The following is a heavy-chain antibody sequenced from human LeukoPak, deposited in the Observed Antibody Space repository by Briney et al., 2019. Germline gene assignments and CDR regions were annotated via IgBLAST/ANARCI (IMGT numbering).Heavy chain of an antibody. J-gene: IGHJ4*02. CDR3: ARVRDGYNDYYFDY. Sequence: PGGSLRLSCAASVFTVSSNYMSWVRQAPGKGLEWVSVIYSGGRTYYADSVKGRFTISRDNSKNTLYLQMNSLRAEDTAVYYCARVRDGYNDYYFDYWGQGTLVTVSS. CDR1: VFTVSSNY. D-gene: IGHD5-24*01. CDR2: IYSGGRT. V-gene: IGHV3-53*01.